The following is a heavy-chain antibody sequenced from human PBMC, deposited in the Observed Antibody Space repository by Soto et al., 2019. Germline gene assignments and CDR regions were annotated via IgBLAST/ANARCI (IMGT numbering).Heavy chain of an antibody. CDR2: IWYDGSRK. Sequence: GGSLRLCCAASGFTFSNHGMHWVRQAPGKGLEWVAVIWYDGSRKHYADSVEGRFTISRDDSKSTLYLQMNSLRVEDTAVYYCARNLSYYSDDCWGQGTLVTVSS. V-gene: IGHV3-33*01. CDR1: GFTFSNHG. J-gene: IGHJ4*02. CDR3: ARNLSYYSDDC. D-gene: IGHD1-26*01.